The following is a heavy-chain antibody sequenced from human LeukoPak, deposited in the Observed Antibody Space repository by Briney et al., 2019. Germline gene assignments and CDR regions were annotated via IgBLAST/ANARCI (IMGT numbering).Heavy chain of an antibody. CDR1: GFTVSSNY. V-gene: IGHV3-53*01. CDR3: ARAGSRYCSGGSCYCHY. Sequence: GSLRLSCAASGFTVSSNYMSWVRQAPGKGLEWVSVIYSGGSTYYADSVKGRFTISRDNSKTTLYLQMNSLRAEDTAGYYCARAGSRYCSGGSCYCHYWGQGTLVTVSS. J-gene: IGHJ4*02. CDR2: IYSGGST. D-gene: IGHD2-15*01.